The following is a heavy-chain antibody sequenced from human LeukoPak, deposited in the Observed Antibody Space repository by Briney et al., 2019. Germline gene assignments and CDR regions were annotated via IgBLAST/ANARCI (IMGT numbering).Heavy chain of an antibody. CDR3: AKALGGDDIFDY. CDR1: GFTFSSYG. D-gene: IGHD2-21*01. V-gene: IGHV3-30*18. J-gene: IGHJ4*02. Sequence: GGSLRLSCAASGFTFSSYGMHWVRQAPGKGLEWVAVISYDGSNKYYADSVKGRFAISRDNSKNTLYLQMNSLRAEDTAVYYCAKALGGDDIFDYWGQGTLVTVSS. CDR2: ISYDGSNK.